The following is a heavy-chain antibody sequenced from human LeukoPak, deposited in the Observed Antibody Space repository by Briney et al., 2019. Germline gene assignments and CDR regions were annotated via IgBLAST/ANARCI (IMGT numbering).Heavy chain of an antibody. CDR2: IYTSGTT. CDR3: ARAPTGTGGWNWFDP. V-gene: IGHV4-4*07. J-gene: IGHJ5*02. D-gene: IGHD1-1*01. CDR1: GGSISSYY. Sequence: PSETLSLTCTVSGGSISSYYWSWSRQPAGKGLELIGRIYTSGTTNYNPSLKSRVTMSVDTSKNQFSLKLSSVTAADTAVYYCARAPTGTGGWNWFDPWGQGTLVTVSS.